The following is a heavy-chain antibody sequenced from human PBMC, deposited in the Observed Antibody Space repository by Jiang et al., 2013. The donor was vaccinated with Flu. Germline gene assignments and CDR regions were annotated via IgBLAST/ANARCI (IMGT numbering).Heavy chain of an antibody. CDR2: IDWDDDK. CDR1: GFSLSTSGMC. CDR3: ARTIVGAIGSRTFDY. J-gene: IGHJ4*02. D-gene: IGHD1-26*01. V-gene: IGHV2-70*01. Sequence: TLTCTFSGFSLSTSGMCVSWIRQPPGKALEWLALIDWDDDKYYSTSLKTRLTISKDTSKNQVVLTMTNMDPVDTATYYCARTIVGAIGSRTFDYWGQGTLVTVSS.